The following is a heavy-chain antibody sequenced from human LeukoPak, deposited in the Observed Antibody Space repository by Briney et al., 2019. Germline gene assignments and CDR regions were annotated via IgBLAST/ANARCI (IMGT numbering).Heavy chain of an antibody. J-gene: IGHJ3*02. CDR2: IIPIFGTA. CDR3: ARAEWEQQDAFDI. V-gene: IGHV1-69*06. Sequence: GASVKVSCKASGGTCSNYAISWVRQAPGQGLEWMGGIIPIFGTANYAQKFRGRVTITADKSTRTAYMELSSLRSEDTAVYYCARAEWEQQDAFDIWGQGTMVTVSS. CDR1: GGTCSNYA. D-gene: IGHD1-26*01.